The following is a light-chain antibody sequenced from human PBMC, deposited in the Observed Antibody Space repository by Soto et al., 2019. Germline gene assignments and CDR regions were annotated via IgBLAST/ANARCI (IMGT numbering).Light chain of an antibody. J-gene: IGKJ1*01. Sequence: EIVLTQSPATRSLSRVERATLSFRASQSVSSSYLAWYQQKPGQAPRLLIYDASTRATGIPARFSGSGSGTEFTLTISSLQSEDSAVYYCHQYNNWWTSGQGTKVDIK. CDR2: DAS. CDR3: HQYNNWWT. V-gene: IGKV3D-7*01. CDR1: QSVSSSY.